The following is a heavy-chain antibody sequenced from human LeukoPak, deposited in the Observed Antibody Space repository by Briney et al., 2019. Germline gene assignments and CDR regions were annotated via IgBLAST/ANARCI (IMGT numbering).Heavy chain of an antibody. D-gene: IGHD1-26*01. CDR1: GDSVSSSSSA. V-gene: IGHV6-1*01. CDR2: TYYRSQWHY. J-gene: IGHJ4*02. Sequence: SQTLSLTCAISGDSVSSSSSAWNWIRQSPSRGLEWLGRTYYRSQWHYDYAAFVRSRITISPDASKNQCSRQVSSVAPEDTAVYYCAIGWALPYWGQGTLVTVSS. CDR3: AIGWALPY.